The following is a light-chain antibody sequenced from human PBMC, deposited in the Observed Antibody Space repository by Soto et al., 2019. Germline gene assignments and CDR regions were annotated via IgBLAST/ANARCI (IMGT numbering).Light chain of an antibody. Sequence: DIQMTQSPSSLSASVGDRVTITCRASQSISSNLNWYQQKPGKAPKLLIYAASSFQSGVPSRFSGSGSGTDFSLTISSLQPEDFATYFCQQSYIIPYTFGQGTKLEIK. J-gene: IGKJ2*01. CDR1: QSISSN. V-gene: IGKV1-39*01. CDR2: AAS. CDR3: QQSYIIPYT.